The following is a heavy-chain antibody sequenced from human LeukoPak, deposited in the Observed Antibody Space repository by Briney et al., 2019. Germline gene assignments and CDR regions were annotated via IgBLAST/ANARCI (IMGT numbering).Heavy chain of an antibody. Sequence: ASVKVSCKASGGTFSSYAISWVRQAPGQGLEWMGGIIPIFGTANYAQKFQGRVTIIADESTSTAYMELSSLRSEDTAVYYCASGYYYDSSGYYYFDYWGQGTLVTVSS. D-gene: IGHD3-22*01. CDR3: ASGYYYDSSGYYYFDY. V-gene: IGHV1-69*13. CDR1: GGTFSSYA. CDR2: IIPIFGTA. J-gene: IGHJ4*02.